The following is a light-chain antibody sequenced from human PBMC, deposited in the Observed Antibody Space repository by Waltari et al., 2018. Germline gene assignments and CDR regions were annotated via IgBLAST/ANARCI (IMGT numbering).Light chain of an antibody. CDR2: DTN. V-gene: IGLV7-46*01. CDR3: MLWYSAGRPGV. J-gene: IGLJ3*02. Sequence: QAVVFQEPSRIVHPGETLSLTCVSSSGPLICAPYPSGLQQTPGQAPKTLIYDTNLKFSWTPARFSGSLRGGTAYLTLSDARPEDEAVYYCMLWYSAGRPGVFGDGTKLTVL. CDR1: SGPLICAPY.